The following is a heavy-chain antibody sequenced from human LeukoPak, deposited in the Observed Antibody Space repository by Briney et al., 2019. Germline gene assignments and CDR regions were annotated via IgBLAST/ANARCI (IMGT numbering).Heavy chain of an antibody. CDR2: INHSGST. D-gene: IGHD3-10*01. CDR1: GGSFSGYY. Sequence: PSETLSLTCAVYGGSFSGYYRSWIRQPPGKGLEWIGEINHSGSTNYNPSLKSRVTISVDTSKNQFSLKLSSVTAADTAVYYCARGRGSRVLLWWGQGTLVTVSS. V-gene: IGHV4-34*01. J-gene: IGHJ4*02. CDR3: ARGRGSRVLLW.